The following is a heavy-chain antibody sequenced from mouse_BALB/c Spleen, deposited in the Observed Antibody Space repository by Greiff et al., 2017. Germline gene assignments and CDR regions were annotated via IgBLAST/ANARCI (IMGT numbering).Heavy chain of an antibody. CDR1: GYAFSSHW. CDR2: IYPGDGDT. J-gene: IGHJ4*01. V-gene: IGHV1-80*01. CDR3: AREDYYAMDY. Sequence: VQLQQSGAELVRPGSSVKISCKASGYAFSSHWMNWVKQRPGQGLEWIGQIYPGDGDTNYNGKFKGKATLTADKSSSTAYMQLSSLTSEDSAVYFCAREDYYAMDYWGQGTSVTVSS.